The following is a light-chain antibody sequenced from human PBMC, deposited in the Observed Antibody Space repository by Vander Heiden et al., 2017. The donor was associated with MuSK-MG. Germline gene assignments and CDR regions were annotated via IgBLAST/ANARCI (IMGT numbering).Light chain of an antibody. Sequence: IEWTRSPSFLSASVGDRVTITCRASQGISSYLAWYQQKPGKAPKLLIYAASTLQSGVPSRFSGSGSGTEFTLTISSLQPEDFATYYCQQLNSYPRTFGQGTKLEIK. CDR3: QQLNSYPRT. V-gene: IGKV1-9*01. J-gene: IGKJ2*01. CDR2: AAS. CDR1: QGISSY.